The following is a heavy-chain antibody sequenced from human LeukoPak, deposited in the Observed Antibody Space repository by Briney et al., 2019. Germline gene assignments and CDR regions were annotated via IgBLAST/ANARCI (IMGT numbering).Heavy chain of an antibody. J-gene: IGHJ3*02. Sequence: GGSLRLSCAASGFTFSSWVRQAPGKGLVWVSRINSDGKTVAYADSVKGRFTISRDNAKNSLYLQMNSLRAEDTAVYYCTTALGITFGGVIVPDAFDIWGQGTMVTVSS. D-gene: IGHD3-16*02. CDR1: GFTFSS. V-gene: IGHV3-74*01. CDR2: INSDGKTV. CDR3: TTALGITFGGVIVPDAFDI.